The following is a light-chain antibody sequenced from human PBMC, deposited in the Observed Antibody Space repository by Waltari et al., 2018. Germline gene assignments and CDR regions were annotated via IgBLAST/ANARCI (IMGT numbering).Light chain of an antibody. J-gene: IGKJ3*01. V-gene: IGKV1-17*01. CDR3: LQYSGYPFT. CDR1: QDIRTY. CDR2: AAS. Sequence: DIQMTQSPSSLSASAGDTVTITCRASQDIRTYLNWYQQKPGKPPKRLIYAASSLDSGVPSRFSGSGSGTDCTLTISSLQLEDFATYYCLQYSGYPFTFGPGTKLDVK.